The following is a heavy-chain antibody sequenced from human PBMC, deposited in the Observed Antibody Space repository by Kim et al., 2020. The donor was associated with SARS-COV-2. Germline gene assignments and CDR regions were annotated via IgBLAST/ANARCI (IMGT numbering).Heavy chain of an antibody. D-gene: IGHD5-18*01. CDR3: ARGRRGYSYSIGSDY. Sequence: SETLSLTCAVYGGSFSGYYWSWIRQPPGKGLEWIGEINHSGSTNYNPSLKSRVTISVDTSKNQFSLKLSSVTAADTAVYYCARGRRGYSYSIGSDYWGQGTLVTVSS. CDR1: GGSFSGYY. CDR2: INHSGST. V-gene: IGHV4-34*01. J-gene: IGHJ4*02.